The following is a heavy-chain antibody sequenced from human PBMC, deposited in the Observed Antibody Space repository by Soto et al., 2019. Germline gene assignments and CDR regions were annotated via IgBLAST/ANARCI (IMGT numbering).Heavy chain of an antibody. CDR3: AQDRGCSGSTCYQAY. J-gene: IGHJ4*02. CDR2: ISGSRGSTT. Sequence: PGWSLRLSCAASGFTFSDYGLSWVRQAPGKGLEWVSSISGSRGSTTYYAGSVKGRFTISRDNSKNTLYLQMNSLRVEDTAVYYCAQDRGCSGSTCYQAYWGPGTLVTVSS. V-gene: IGHV3-23*01. D-gene: IGHD2-2*01. CDR1: GFTFSDYG.